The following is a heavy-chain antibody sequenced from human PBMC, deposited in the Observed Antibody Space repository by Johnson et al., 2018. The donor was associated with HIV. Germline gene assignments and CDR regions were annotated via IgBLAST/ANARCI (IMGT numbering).Heavy chain of an antibody. J-gene: IGHJ3*02. CDR1: GFTFSSYW. CDR2: INSDGSST. CDR3: ARRMKAVAHHDAFDI. Sequence: VQLVESGGGVVQPGTSLRLSCAASGFTFSSYWMHWVRQAPGKGLVWVSRINSDGSSTSYADSVKGRFTISRDNAKNTLYLQMNGLRIESTAIYYCARRMKAVAHHDAFDIWGQGTMVTVSS. V-gene: IGHV3-74*02. D-gene: IGHD6-19*01.